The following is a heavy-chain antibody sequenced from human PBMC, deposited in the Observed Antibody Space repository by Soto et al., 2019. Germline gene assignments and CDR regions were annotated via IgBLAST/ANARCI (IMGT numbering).Heavy chain of an antibody. CDR1: GGSFSGYY. J-gene: IGHJ5*02. Sequence: SETLSLTCVVYGGSFSGYYWTWIRQPPGKELEWIGEINDSGNTNYNPSLKSRVTMSVDTSKNQFSLKLNSVTAADTAVYYCARSGVFRSGSIAYNWFDPWGQGTLVTVSS. CDR3: ARSGVFRSGSIAYNWFDP. V-gene: IGHV4-34*01. D-gene: IGHD3-3*01. CDR2: INDSGNT.